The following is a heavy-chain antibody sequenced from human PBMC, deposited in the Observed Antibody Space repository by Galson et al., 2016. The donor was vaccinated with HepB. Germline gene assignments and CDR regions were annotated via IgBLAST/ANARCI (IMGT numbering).Heavy chain of an antibody. CDR2: IYNDGSGSA. V-gene: IGHV4-59*01. CDR1: GGSMRNYQ. Sequence: SETLSLTCTVSGGSMRNYQWSWVRQPPGKGLEWIGYIYNDGSGSANHNPSLKSRISISQDTSKKQFSLRLTSVTPADTAVYYCARDNWGSLDYWGQGTLVTASS. CDR3: ARDNWGSLDY. J-gene: IGHJ4*02. D-gene: IGHD7-27*01.